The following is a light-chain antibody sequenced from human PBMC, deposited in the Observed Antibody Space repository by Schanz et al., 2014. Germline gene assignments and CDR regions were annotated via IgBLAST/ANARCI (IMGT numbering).Light chain of an antibody. CDR1: QSVSSN. CDR3: QQYGASGLT. CDR2: GAF. V-gene: IGKV3-20*01. J-gene: IGKJ4*01. Sequence: EIVMTQSPATLSVSPGERATLSCRASQSVSSNLAWYQQKPGQAPRLLIYGAFDRATGIPDRFSGSGSGTVFTLTISRLEPEDFAVYYCQQYGASGLTFGGGTKVEIK.